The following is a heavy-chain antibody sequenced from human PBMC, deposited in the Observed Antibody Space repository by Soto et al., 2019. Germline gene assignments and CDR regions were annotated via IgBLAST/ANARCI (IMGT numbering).Heavy chain of an antibody. Sequence: EVQLVESVGGFVQPGRSLRLSCAASGFSFDDYAMHWVRQAPRTRLEWVSGISWNSGSIGYADSVKGRFTISRDNAKNSLFMQMNSVRAEGTAVYYCAKDGSSSWTRVWFDPWGQGTLVTVAS. D-gene: IGHD6-13*01. CDR1: GFSFDDYA. CDR3: AKDGSSSWTRVWFDP. CDR2: ISWNSGSI. J-gene: IGHJ5*02. V-gene: IGHV3-9*01.